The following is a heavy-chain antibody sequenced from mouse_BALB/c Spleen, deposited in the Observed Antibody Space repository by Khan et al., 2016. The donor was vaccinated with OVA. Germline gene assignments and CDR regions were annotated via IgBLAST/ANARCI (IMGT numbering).Heavy chain of an antibody. CDR2: ISSGSTYT. CDR1: GFSFSSYT. V-gene: IGHV5-6-4*01. J-gene: IGHJ1*01. D-gene: IGHD2-1*01. Sequence: EVELVESGGGLVKPGGSLKLSCAASGFSFSSYTMSWVRQTPEKRLEWVATISSGSTYTYSPDSVKGRFTISRDNAKNTLYLQMSSLKSEDTAMYYGTRDGNYAHWYFDVWGAGTTVTVSS. CDR3: TRDGNYAHWYFDV.